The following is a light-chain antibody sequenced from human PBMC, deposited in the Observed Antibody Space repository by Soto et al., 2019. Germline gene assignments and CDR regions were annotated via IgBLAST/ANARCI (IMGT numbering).Light chain of an antibody. CDR3: QKYNSASWT. J-gene: IGKJ1*01. CDR2: AAS. V-gene: IGKV1-27*01. Sequence: IQMTQSPSSLSASIGDRVTITCRASQGISNYLAWYQQKPGKVPQLLIYAASTLHSGVPSRFSGSGSGTDFTLTISSLQPDDVATYYCQKYNSASWTFGLGTKVDI. CDR1: QGISNY.